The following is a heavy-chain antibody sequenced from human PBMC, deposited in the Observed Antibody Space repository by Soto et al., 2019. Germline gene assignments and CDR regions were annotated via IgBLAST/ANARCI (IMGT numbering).Heavy chain of an antibody. D-gene: IGHD3-22*01. CDR2: INPNSGGT. V-gene: IGHV1-2*04. CDR1: GYIFTDYY. CDR3: ARPSGYYPYYFDD. Sequence: GASVKVSCKTSGYIFTDYYIHWVRQAPGQGLEWMGWINPNSGGTNYAQKFQDWVTMTRDTSINTAYMEANSLRSDDTAVYYCARPSGYYPYYFDDWGQGTQVTVSS. J-gene: IGHJ4*02.